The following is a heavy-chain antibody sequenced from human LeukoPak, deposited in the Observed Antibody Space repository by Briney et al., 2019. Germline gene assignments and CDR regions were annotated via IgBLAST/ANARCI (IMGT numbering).Heavy chain of an antibody. CDR3: AKDPKQWLKYYFDY. J-gene: IGHJ4*02. Sequence: PGGSLRLSCAASGFTFSSYAMSWVRQAPGKGLEWVSAISGSGGSTYYADSVKGRFTISRDNSKNTLYLQMNSVRAEDTAVYYCAKDPKQWLKYYFDYWGQGTLVTVSS. CDR1: GFTFSSYA. CDR2: ISGSGGST. V-gene: IGHV3-23*01. D-gene: IGHD6-19*01.